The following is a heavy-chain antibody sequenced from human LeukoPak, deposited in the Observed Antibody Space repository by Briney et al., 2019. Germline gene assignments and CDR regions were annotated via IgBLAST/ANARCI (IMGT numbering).Heavy chain of an antibody. V-gene: IGHV4-34*01. Sequence: PSETQSLTCAVYGGSFSGYYWSWIRQPPGKGLEWIGEINHSGSTNYNPSLKSRVTISVDTSKNQFSLKLSSVTAADTAVYYCARQTTVVSSFDYWGQGTLVTVSS. CDR1: GGSFSGYY. J-gene: IGHJ4*02. D-gene: IGHD4-23*01. CDR3: ARQTTVVSSFDY. CDR2: INHSGST.